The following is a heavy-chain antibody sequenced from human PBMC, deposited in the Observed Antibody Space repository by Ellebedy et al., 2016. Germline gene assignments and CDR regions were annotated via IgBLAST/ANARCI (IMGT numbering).Heavy chain of an antibody. D-gene: IGHD6-19*01. J-gene: IGHJ5*02. CDR3: ARDDSSGWYWTHDWFDP. CDR1: GFTFSSYS. Sequence: GESLKISXAASGFTFSSYSMNWVRQAPGKGLEWVSSISSSSSYIYYADSVKGRFTISRDNAKNSLYLQMNSLRAEDTAVYYCARDDSSGWYWTHDWFDPWGQGTLVTVSS. CDR2: ISSSSSYI. V-gene: IGHV3-21*01.